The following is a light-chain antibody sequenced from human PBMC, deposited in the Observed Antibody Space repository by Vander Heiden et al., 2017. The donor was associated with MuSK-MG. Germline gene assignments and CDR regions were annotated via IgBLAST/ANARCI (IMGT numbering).Light chain of an antibody. Sequence: DIQMTQSPSSLSLSVGDIVTITCRPSPSIRNYLNWYQHKPGKAPNLLIYAASSLHSGDRSRFSGSGSGTDFTLTITRAQPEDFATYICEQTSTNPWTFGQGTKVEI. CDR2: AAS. CDR1: PSIRNY. J-gene: IGKJ1*01. V-gene: IGKV1-39*01. CDR3: EQTSTNPWT.